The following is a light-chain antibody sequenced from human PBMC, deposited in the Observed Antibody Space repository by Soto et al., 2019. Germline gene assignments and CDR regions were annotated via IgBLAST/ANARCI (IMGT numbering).Light chain of an antibody. J-gene: IGLJ1*01. CDR2: DVR. CDR3: CSNAVGHTFV. CDR1: SSDVGGYNY. Sequence: QSVLTQPRSVSASPGQSITISCTETSSDVGGYNYLSWYQQHPGKGPKLIIYDVRKRPSGVPDRFSGSKSGNTASLTISGLQPEDEADYYCCSNAVGHTFVFGSGTKVTAL. V-gene: IGLV2-11*01.